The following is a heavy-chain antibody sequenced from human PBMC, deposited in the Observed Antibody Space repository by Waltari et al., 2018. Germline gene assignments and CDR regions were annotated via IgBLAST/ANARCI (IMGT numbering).Heavy chain of an antibody. J-gene: IGHJ4*02. V-gene: IGHV5-51*01. D-gene: IGHD5-18*01. CDR1: GYSFTSYW. CDR2: ISPGDSDT. CDR3: ARRPREKGYSYVDY. Sequence: EVQLVQSGAEVKKPGESLKISCKGSGYSFTSYWIGWGRQMPGKGLEWMGFISPGDSDTRYIPSFLAQVTISADKSISTAYLQWSSLKASDTAMYYCARRPREKGYSYVDYWGQGTLVTVSS.